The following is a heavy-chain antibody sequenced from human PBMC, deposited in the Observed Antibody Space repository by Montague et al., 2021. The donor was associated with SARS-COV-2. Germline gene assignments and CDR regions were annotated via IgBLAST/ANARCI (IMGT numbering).Heavy chain of an antibody. CDR3: ARDLFWGTDSGTEQRRDY. J-gene: IGHJ4*02. CDR1: GFTFSSYG. CDR2: IWYDGSNK. V-gene: IGHV3-33*01. D-gene: IGHD3-16*01. Sequence: SLRLSCAASGFTFSSYGMRWVRQAPGQGLEWVAVIWYDGSNKYYADSVKGRFTISRDNSKNTLYLQMNSLRAEDTAVYYCARDLFWGTDSGTEQRRDYWGQGTLVTVSS.